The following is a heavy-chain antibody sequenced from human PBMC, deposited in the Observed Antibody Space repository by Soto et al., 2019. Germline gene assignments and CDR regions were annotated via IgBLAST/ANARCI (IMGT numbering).Heavy chain of an antibody. V-gene: IGHV1-69*12. CDR1: GGTFSSYA. J-gene: IGHJ4*02. Sequence: QVQLVQSGAEVKKPGSSVKVSCKASGGTFSSYAISWVRQAPGQGLEWMGGIIPIFGTANYAQKFQGRVTTXAXESXITVYMGLSSLRSADTAVYYCARDGGVYDYSPFDYWGPGTLVTVSS. D-gene: IGHD4-4*01. CDR2: IIPIFGTA. CDR3: ARDGGVYDYSPFDY.